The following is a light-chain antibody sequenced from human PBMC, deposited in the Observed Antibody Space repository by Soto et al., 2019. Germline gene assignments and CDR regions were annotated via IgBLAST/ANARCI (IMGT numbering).Light chain of an antibody. CDR1: SSDVGRYNF. CDR3: ISYAVRNQV. CDR2: EVS. V-gene: IGLV2-8*01. Sequence: QSALTQPPCASGSPGQSVTISCTGTSSDVGRYNFVSWYQQHPGKAPKLIISEVSKRPSGVPDRFSGSKSGNTASLTVSGLQAEDEADYYCISYAVRNQVFGTGTKLTVL. J-gene: IGLJ1*01.